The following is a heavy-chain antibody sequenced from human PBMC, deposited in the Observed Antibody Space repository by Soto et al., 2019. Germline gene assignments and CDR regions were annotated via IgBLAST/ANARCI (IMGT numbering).Heavy chain of an antibody. V-gene: IGHV3-23*01. J-gene: IGHJ4*02. CDR3: AKDYYYDSSGYSPFDY. CDR1: GFTFSSYA. D-gene: IGHD3-22*01. Sequence: GGSLRLSCAASGFTFSSYAMSWVRQAPGKGLEWVSAISGSGGSTYYADSVKGRFTISRDNSKNTLYLQMNSLRAEDTAVYYCAKDYYYDSSGYSPFDYWGQGTLVTVSS. CDR2: ISGSGGST.